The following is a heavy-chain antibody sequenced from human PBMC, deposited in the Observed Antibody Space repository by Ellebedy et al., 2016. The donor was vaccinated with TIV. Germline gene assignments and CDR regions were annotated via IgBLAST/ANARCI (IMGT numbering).Heavy chain of an antibody. Sequence: GESLKISXAASGFTFSSYWMSWVRQAPGKRLEWVANIKQDGSEKYYVDSVKGRFTISRDNAKNSLYLQMNSLRAEDTAVYYCARDGHQDFWSGYYYFDYWGQGTLVTVSS. CDR2: IKQDGSEK. CDR1: GFTFSSYW. CDR3: ARDGHQDFWSGYYYFDY. J-gene: IGHJ4*02. V-gene: IGHV3-7*01. D-gene: IGHD3-3*01.